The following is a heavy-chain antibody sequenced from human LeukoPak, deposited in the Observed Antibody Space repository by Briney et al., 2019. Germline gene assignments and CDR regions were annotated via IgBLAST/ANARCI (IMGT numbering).Heavy chain of an antibody. J-gene: IGHJ5*02. V-gene: IGHV1-18*01. Sequence: GASVKVSCKASGGTFSSYAISWVRQAPGQGLEWMGWISAYNGNTNYAQKLQGRVTMTTDTSTSTAYMELRSLRSDDTAVYYCARAGVGGEGDSNWFDPWGQGTLVTVTS. D-gene: IGHD3-10*01. CDR1: GGTFSSYA. CDR3: ARAGVGGEGDSNWFDP. CDR2: ISAYNGNT.